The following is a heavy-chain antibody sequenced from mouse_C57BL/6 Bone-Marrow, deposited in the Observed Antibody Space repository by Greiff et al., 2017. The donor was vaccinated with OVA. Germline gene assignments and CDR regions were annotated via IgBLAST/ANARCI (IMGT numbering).Heavy chain of an antibody. CDR1: GYTFTSYW. CDR3: ARFYGSSLAWVAY. V-gene: IGHV1-55*01. D-gene: IGHD1-1*01. Sequence: VQLQQPGAELVKPGASVKMSCKASGYTFTSYWITWVKQRPGQGLEWIGDIYPGSGSTNYNEKFKSKATLTVDTSSSTAYMQLSSLTSEDSAVYYCARFYGSSLAWVAYWGQGTLVTVSA. J-gene: IGHJ3*01. CDR2: IYPGSGST.